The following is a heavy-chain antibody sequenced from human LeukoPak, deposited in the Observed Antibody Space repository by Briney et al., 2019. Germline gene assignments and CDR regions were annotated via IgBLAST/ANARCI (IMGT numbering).Heavy chain of an antibody. Sequence: SDTLSLTCTVSGGSLGRSNTYWGWIRQTPGKGLEWLGTILHSGYTYNNPSLKSRVTMSVDSSKNQFSLSLSSVTAADTAVYFCARHRGAGGYHYMDVWVKGTTVIVSS. CDR1: GGSLGRSNTY. D-gene: IGHD2-8*02. J-gene: IGHJ6*03. CDR2: ILHSGYT. V-gene: IGHV4-39*01. CDR3: ARHRGAGGYHYMDV.